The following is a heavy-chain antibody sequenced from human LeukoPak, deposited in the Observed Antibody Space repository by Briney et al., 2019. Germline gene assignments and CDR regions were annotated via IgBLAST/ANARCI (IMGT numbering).Heavy chain of an antibody. CDR3: VRVVVPAGGGVVDY. CDR1: GYTFTGYY. D-gene: IGHD3-16*01. V-gene: IGHV1-2*02. J-gene: IGHJ4*02. Sequence: GASVTVSCKASGYTFTGYYMHWVRQAPGQGLEWMGWINPNSGGTNYAQKFQGRVTMTRDTSISTAYMELSSLRSDDTAVYYCVRVVVPAGGGVVDYWGQGPLVTVSS. CDR2: INPNSGGT.